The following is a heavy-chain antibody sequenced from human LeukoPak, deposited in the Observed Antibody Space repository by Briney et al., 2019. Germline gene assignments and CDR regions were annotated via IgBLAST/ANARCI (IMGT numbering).Heavy chain of an antibody. Sequence: SETLSLTCTVSGGSISSYYWSWIRQPPGKGLEWIGYIYYSGSTNYNPSLKSRVTISVDTSKIQFSLKLTSVTAADTAVYFCTRDGGEGGHSAFDIWGQGTMVTVSS. CDR3: TRDGGEGGHSAFDI. CDR1: GGSISSYY. V-gene: IGHV4-59*01. J-gene: IGHJ3*02. D-gene: IGHD3-16*01. CDR2: IYYSGST.